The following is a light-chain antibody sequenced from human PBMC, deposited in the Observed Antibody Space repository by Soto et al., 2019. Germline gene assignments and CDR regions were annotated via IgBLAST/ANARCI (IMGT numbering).Light chain of an antibody. CDR2: GAS. CDR1: QSVSSSY. V-gene: IGKV3D-20*02. J-gene: IGKJ5*01. Sequence: EIVLTPSPGTLSLSPVERATLSCRASQSVSSSYLAWYQPKPGQAPRLLICGASSRATGIPDRCSGSGSGTDFTLTISRLEPEEVAAYYCQQRTRWPMTVGQGTRLEIK. CDR3: QQRTRWPMT.